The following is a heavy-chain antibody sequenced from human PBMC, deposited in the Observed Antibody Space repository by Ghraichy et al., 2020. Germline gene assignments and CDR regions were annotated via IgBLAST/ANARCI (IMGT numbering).Heavy chain of an antibody. CDR1: GLIVSSNY. V-gene: IGHV3-53*04. CDR3: ATASMIEHSFDY. Sequence: GGSLRLSCTASGLIVSSNYMGWVRQAPGKGLDWVSVLYRDGKTFYGDSVRGRFTVSRHDSKNTLYLQMDSLRTEDTAVYYCATASMIEHSFDYWGQGTLVTVSS. J-gene: IGHJ4*02. CDR2: LYRDGKT. D-gene: IGHD3-22*01.